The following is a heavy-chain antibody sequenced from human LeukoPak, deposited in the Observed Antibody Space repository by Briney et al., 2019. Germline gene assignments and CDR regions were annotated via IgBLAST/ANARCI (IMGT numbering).Heavy chain of an antibody. D-gene: IGHD3-3*01. J-gene: IGHJ3*02. CDR2: INPNSGGT. CDR1: GYTFTGYY. V-gene: IGHV1-2*02. CDR3: AIGVEWLLYGDYDAFDI. Sequence: ASVKVSCKASGYTFTGYYMHWVRQAPGQGLEWMGWINPNSGGTNYAQKFQGRVTMTRDTSISTAYMELSRLRSDDTAVYYCAIGVEWLLYGDYDAFDIWGQGTMVTVSS.